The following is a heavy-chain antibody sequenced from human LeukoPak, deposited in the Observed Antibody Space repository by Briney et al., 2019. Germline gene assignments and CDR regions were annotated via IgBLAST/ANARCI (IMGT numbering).Heavy chain of an antibody. J-gene: IGHJ4*02. CDR3: TRDRRDGYNYVDV. D-gene: IGHD5-24*01. CDR1: GGSISSYY. CDR2: ISYSGST. V-gene: IGHV4-59*01. Sequence: PSQTLSLTCPVSGGSISSYYWSWIRQPPGKGLEWIGYISYSGSTGYNPSLKSRVTMSVDTSKNQFSLKLNSVTPADTAIYYCTRDRRDGYNYVDVWGQGTLVSVSS.